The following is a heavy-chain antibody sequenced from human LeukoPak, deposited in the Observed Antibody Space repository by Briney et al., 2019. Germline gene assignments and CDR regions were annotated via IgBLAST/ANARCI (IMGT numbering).Heavy chain of an antibody. J-gene: IGHJ5*02. CDR3: ARGLTTGWFDP. CDR2: ISSSSSTI. CDR1: GFTFSSYN. V-gene: IGHV3-48*01. Sequence: GGSLRLSCAASGFTFSSYNMNWVRQAPGKGLEWVSYISSSSSTIYYADSVKGRFTISRDNSKNTLYLQMNSLRAEDTAVYYCARGLTTGWFDPWGQGTLVTVSS. D-gene: IGHD4-17*01.